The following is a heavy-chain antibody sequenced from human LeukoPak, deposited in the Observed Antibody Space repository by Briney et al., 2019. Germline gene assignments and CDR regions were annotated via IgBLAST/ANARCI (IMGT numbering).Heavy chain of an antibody. CDR3: VRGVGVSRFNYLDP. Sequence: GGSLTLSCAASGFTFSSFGMHWVRQAPGKGLEWVAVIWYDASNKYYVDSVKGRFTISRDNSKNTLYLQMNSLRDDDTAVYYCVRGVGVSRFNYLDPWGQGTLVIVSS. V-gene: IGHV3-33*01. CDR2: IWYDASNK. J-gene: IGHJ5*02. D-gene: IGHD1-7*01. CDR1: GFTFSSFG.